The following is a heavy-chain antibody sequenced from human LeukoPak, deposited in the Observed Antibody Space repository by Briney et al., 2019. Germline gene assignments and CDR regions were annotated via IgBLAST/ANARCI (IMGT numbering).Heavy chain of an antibody. CDR2: INHSGST. J-gene: IGHJ6*03. D-gene: IGHD3-10*01. CDR3: ARIRVTMVRGVIITDYYYYYMDV. V-gene: IGHV4-34*01. CDR1: GGSFSGYY. Sequence: SETLSLTCAVYGGSFSGYYWSWIRQPPGKGLEWIGEINHSGSTNYNPSLKSRVTISVDTSKNQFSLKLSSVTAADTAVYYCARIRVTMVRGVIITDYYYYYMDVWGKGTTVTVSS.